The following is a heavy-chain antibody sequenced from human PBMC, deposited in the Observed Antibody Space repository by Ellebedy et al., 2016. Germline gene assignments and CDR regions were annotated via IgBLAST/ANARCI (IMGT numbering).Heavy chain of an antibody. CDR1: GGSISSGGYS. J-gene: IGHJ4*02. CDR3: ARGSYGGQPNDY. V-gene: IGHV4-30-2*01. D-gene: IGHD3-16*01. CDR2: IYHSGST. Sequence: LRLXXAVSGGSISSGGYSWSWIRRPPGKGLDWIGYIYHSGSTYYNPSLKSRVTISVDRSKNQFSLKLSSVSAADTAVYYCARGSYGGQPNDYWGQGTLVIVSS.